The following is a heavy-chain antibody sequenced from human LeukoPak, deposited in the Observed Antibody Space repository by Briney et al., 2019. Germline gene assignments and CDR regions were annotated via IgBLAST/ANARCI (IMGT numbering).Heavy chain of an antibody. D-gene: IGHD2-15*01. CDR3: ARLSRPLLLTYQYTDY. CDR2: ISSSSSYI. V-gene: IGHV3-21*01. J-gene: IGHJ4*02. Sequence: GGSLRLSCASSILTYSSCSMNWVRQAPGKGLEWVSSISSSSSYIYYADSVKGRFTISRDNAKNSLYLQMNSLRAEDTAVYYCARLSRPLLLTYQYTDYSGQGTLVTVSS. CDR1: ILTYSSCS.